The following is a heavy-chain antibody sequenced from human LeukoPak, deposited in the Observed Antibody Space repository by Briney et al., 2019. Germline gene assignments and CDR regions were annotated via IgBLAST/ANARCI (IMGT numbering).Heavy chain of an antibody. V-gene: IGHV1-2*02. CDR3: ARTPWYCSSTSCYVNWFDP. D-gene: IGHD2-2*01. J-gene: IGHJ5*02. CDR2: INPNSGGT. Sequence: ASVKVSCKASGYTFTGYYIHWVRQAPGQGLEWMGWINPNSGGTNYAQKFQGRVTMTRDTSISTAYMELSRLRSDDTAVYYCARTPWYCSSTSCYVNWFDPWGQGTLVTVSS. CDR1: GYTFTGYY.